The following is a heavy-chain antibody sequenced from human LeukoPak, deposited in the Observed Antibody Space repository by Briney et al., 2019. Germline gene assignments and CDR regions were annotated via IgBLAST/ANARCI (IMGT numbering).Heavy chain of an antibody. D-gene: IGHD3-22*01. V-gene: IGHV3-21*01. Sequence: GGSLRLSCAASGFTFSSYSMNWVRQAPGKGLEWVSSISSSSSYIYYADSVKGRFTISRDNAKNSLYLQMNSLRAEDTAVYYCARDGGVYDSSGRIDYWGQGTLVTVSS. CDR2: ISSSSSYI. CDR3: ARDGGVYDSSGRIDY. CDR1: GFTFSSYS. J-gene: IGHJ4*02.